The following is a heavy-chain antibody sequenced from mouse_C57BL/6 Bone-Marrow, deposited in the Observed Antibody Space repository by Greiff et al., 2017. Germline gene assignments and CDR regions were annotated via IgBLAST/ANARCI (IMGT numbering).Heavy chain of an antibody. CDR2: INPYNGGT. CDR3: ARSDYGGGLDY. Sequence: VQLQQSGPVLVKPGASVKMSCKASGYTFTDYYMNWVKQSHGKSLEWIGVINPYNGGTSYNQKFKGKATLTVDKSSSTAYMELNSLTSEDSAVYYCARSDYGGGLDYWGQGTTLTVSS. CDR1: GYTFTDYY. V-gene: IGHV1-19*01. D-gene: IGHD1-1*02. J-gene: IGHJ2*01.